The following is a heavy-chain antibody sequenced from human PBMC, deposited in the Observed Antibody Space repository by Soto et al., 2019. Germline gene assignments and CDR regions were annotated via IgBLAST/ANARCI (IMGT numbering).Heavy chain of an antibody. J-gene: IGHJ5*02. CDR1: GYTFTGYY. CDR3: ARDFEGENWFEP. V-gene: IGHV1-2*02. D-gene: IGHD2-21*01. CDR2: INPNSGVT. Sequence: ASVNVSCKASGYTFTGYYMHWVRQAPGQWLEWMGWINPNSGVTNYAQKFQGRVTITRDTSISTAYMELSRLRSDDTAVYYCARDFEGENWFEPWGQGTLVTVST.